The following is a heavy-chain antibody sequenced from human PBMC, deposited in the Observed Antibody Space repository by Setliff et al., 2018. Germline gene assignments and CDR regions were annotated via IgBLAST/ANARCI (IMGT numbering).Heavy chain of an antibody. CDR2: IYYSGST. Sequence: SETLSLTCTVSGGSISSSSYYWGWIRQPPGKGLEWIGSIYYSGSTYYNPSLKSRVTISVDTSKNQFSLKLSSVTAADTAVYYCARLGGYSYGLFRNWGQGTLVTVYS. CDR3: ARLGGYSYGLFRN. V-gene: IGHV4-39*07. CDR1: GGSISSSSYY. D-gene: IGHD5-18*01. J-gene: IGHJ4*02.